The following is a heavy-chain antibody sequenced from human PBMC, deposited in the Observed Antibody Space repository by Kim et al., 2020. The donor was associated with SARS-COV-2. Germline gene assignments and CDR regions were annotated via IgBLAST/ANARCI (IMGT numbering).Heavy chain of an antibody. CDR1: GFSFTNFA. CDR2: ISGSGGGT. D-gene: IGHD3-9*01. V-gene: IGHV3-23*01. CDR3: AKMGGTYYYLSTGYYLARHFEN. J-gene: IGHJ4*02. Sequence: GGSLRLSCPGSGFSFTNFALSWVRQAPGKGLECVSIISGSGGGTYYADVVKGRFTISRDNSKNTVYLQMDNLRGEDTAVYYCAKMGGTYYYLSTGYYLARHFENWGQGGLVTVSP.